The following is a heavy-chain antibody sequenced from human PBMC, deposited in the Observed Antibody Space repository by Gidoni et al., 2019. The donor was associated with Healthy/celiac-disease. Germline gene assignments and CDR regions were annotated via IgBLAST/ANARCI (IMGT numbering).Heavy chain of an antibody. CDR3: ATPPAEYFQH. V-gene: IGHV3-23*01. J-gene: IGHJ1*01. Sequence: EVQLLESGGGLVQPGGSLRLSCAATGFTFSSYAMSWVRQAPGKGLEWVSVISGSGGSTYYADAVKGRFTISRDNSKNTLYLQMNSLRAEDTAVYYCATPPAEYFQHWGQGTLVTVSS. CDR1: GFTFSSYA. CDR2: ISGSGGST.